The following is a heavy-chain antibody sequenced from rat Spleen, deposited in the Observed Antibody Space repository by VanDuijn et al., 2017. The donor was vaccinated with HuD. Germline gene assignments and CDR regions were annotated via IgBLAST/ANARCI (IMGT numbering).Heavy chain of an antibody. V-gene: IGHV2S63*01. Sequence: EVQLKESGPGLVQPSQTLSLTCTVSGFSLTDYSVHWVRQPPGKGLEWMGVMWSGGSTAYNSALKSRLSIARDTSKSQVFLKMNSLQTEDTAIYFCTRDHSYWGSYYPGGFAYWGQGTPVTVSS. CDR1: GFSLTDYS. J-gene: IGHJ3*01. D-gene: IGHD1-12*02. CDR3: TRDHSYWGSYYPGGFAY. CDR2: MWSGGST.